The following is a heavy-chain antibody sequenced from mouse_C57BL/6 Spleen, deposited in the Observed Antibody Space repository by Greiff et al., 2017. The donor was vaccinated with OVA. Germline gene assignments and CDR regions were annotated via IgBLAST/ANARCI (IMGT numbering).Heavy chain of an antibody. CDR2: ISGGGGNT. J-gene: IGHJ2*01. Sequence: EVQLVESGGGLVKPGGSLKLSCAASGFTFSSYTMSWVRQTPEKRLEWVATISGGGGNTYYPDSVKGRFTISRDNAKNTLYLQMSSLRSEDTALYYCARQGFFDDWGQGTTLTVSS. CDR1: GFTFSSYT. V-gene: IGHV5-9*01. CDR3: ARQGFFDD.